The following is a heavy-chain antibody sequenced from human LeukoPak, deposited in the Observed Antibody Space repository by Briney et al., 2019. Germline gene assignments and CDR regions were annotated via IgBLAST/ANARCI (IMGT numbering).Heavy chain of an antibody. D-gene: IGHD3-10*01. CDR2: INHSGST. CDR3: ASGLRRYYFDF. J-gene: IGHJ4*02. CDR1: GGSFSGYY. V-gene: IGHV4-34*01. Sequence: SETLSLTCAVSGGSFSGYYWSWIRQPPGKGLEWIGEINHSGSTNYNPSLKSRVTISVDTSKNQFSLKLSSVTAADTAVYYCASGLRRYYFDFWGQGTLVTVSS.